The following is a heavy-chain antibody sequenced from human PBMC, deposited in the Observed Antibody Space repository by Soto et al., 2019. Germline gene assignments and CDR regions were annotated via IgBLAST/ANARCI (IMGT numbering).Heavy chain of an antibody. CDR3: AKSGFIVGATHYYYYYYGMDV. V-gene: IGHV3-30*18. J-gene: IGHJ6*02. D-gene: IGHD1-26*01. CDR1: GFTFSSYG. CDR2: ISYDGSNK. Sequence: GGSLRLSCAASGFTFSSYGMHWVRQAPGKGLEWVAVISYDGSNKYYADSVKGRFTISRDNSKNTLYLQMNSLRAEDTAVYYCAKSGFIVGATHYYYYYYGMDVWGQGTTVTVSS.